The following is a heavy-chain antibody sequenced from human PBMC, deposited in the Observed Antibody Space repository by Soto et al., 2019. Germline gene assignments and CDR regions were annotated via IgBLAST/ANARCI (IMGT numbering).Heavy chain of an antibody. Sequence: QVQLQESGPGLVKPSETLSLTCTVSGGSILSYYWSWIRQPPGKGLEWIGYIFYTGSTNYNPSLKSRVTISVHTSKNQFSLRLSSVTAADTAVYYCARGGGNYPDRLAYGMDVWGQGTTLTVSS. CDR1: GGSILSYY. CDR2: IFYTGST. D-gene: IGHD1-7*01. J-gene: IGHJ6*02. CDR3: ARGGGNYPDRLAYGMDV. V-gene: IGHV4-59*01.